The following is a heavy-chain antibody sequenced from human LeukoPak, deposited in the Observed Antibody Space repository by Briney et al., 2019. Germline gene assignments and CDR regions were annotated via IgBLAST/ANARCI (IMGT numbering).Heavy chain of an antibody. D-gene: IGHD1-26*01. V-gene: IGHV4-30-4*08. CDR3: ANKQWVYYYMDV. CDR1: GGSITISNYY. CDR2: ISYSGDT. Sequence: SQTLPLTCTVSGGSITISNYYWLWVRQPPGKGLEWIGCISYSGDTYYSPSLESRVSISMDMSKSQFSLRLNSVTAADTAVYYCANKQWVYYYMDVWGTGTTVTVSS. J-gene: IGHJ6*03.